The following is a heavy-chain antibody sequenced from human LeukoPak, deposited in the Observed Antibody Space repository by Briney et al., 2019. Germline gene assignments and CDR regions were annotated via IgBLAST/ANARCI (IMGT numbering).Heavy chain of an antibody. CDR3: ARVLPAPPV. CDR1: GFTFFSDCY. V-gene: IGHV1-2*02. D-gene: IGHD5-18*01. Sequence: ASVKVSCKASGFTFFSDCYLHWVQQPPGQGLEWMWLINPYSDVTNYEQKFQGMTTTTENTSISALYRELSRRTSDTTAGYYCARVLPAPPVWRQGTTVTVSS. CDR2: INPYSDVT. J-gene: IGHJ6*02.